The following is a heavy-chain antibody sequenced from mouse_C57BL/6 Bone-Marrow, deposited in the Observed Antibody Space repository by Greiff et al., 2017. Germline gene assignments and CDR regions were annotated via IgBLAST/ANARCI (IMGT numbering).Heavy chain of an antibody. CDR3: ARAGSSGYPFAY. J-gene: IGHJ3*01. CDR2: IDPSDSYT. CDR1: GYTFTSYW. D-gene: IGHD3-2*02. V-gene: IGHV1-69*01. Sequence: QVQLQQPGAELVMPGASVKLSCKASGYTFTSYWMHWVKQRPGQGLEWIGEIDPSDSYTNYNQKFKGKSTLTVDKSSSTAYMQLSSLTSEDSAVYYCARAGSSGYPFAYWGQGTLVTVSA.